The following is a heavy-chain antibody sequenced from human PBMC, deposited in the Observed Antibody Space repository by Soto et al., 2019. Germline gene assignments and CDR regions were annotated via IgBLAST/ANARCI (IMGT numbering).Heavy chain of an antibody. CDR2: IYYSGST. CDR3: ARVLRGYYDSRGYTQHTFDY. D-gene: IGHD3-22*01. J-gene: IGHJ4*02. Sequence: PSETLSLTCTVSGGSISSGGYYWSWIRQHPGKGLEWIGYIYYSGSTYYNPSLKSRVTISVDTSKNQFSLKLSSVTAADTAVHSCARVLRGYYDSRGYTQHTFDYWGQGTLVTVSS. CDR1: GGSISSGGYY. V-gene: IGHV4-31*03.